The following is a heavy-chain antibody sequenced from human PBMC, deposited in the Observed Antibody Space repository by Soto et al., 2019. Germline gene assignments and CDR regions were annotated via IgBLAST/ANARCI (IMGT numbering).Heavy chain of an antibody. CDR3: AKDRVSVVVYAFFDY. V-gene: IGHV3-23*01. CDR2: ISGSGGST. D-gene: IGHD2-8*02. J-gene: IGHJ4*02. Sequence: EVQLLESGGGLVQPGGSLRLSCAASGFTFSSYAMSWVRQAPGKGLEWVSAISGSGGSTYYADSVKGRFTISRDNSKNTLYLQMNRLRAEDTAVYYYAKDRVSVVVYAFFDYWGQGTLVTVSS. CDR1: GFTFSSYA.